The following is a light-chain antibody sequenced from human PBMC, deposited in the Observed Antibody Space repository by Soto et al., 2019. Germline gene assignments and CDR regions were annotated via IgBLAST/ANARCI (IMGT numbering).Light chain of an antibody. CDR2: AAS. J-gene: IGKJ2*01. CDR1: QSISSY. V-gene: IGKV1-39*01. Sequence: DIQMTQSPSSLSASVGDRVTITCRASQSISSYLNWYQQKPGKVPKLLIYAASSLQSGVPSRFSGSGSGTDFSLTICSLQPEDFATYYCQQSYSMPYTFGQGTKLEIK. CDR3: QQSYSMPYT.